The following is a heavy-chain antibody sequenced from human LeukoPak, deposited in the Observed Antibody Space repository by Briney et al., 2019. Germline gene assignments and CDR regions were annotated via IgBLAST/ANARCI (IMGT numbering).Heavy chain of an antibody. J-gene: IGHJ5*02. V-gene: IGHV1-69*13. CDR1: GGTFSSYA. Sequence: SVKVSCKASGGTFSSYAISWVRQAPGQGLGWMGGIIPIFGTANYAQKFQGRVTITADESTSTAYMELSSLRSEDTAVYYCARGSSGWYNWFDPWGQGTLVTVSS. CDR3: ARGSSGWYNWFDP. D-gene: IGHD6-19*01. CDR2: IIPIFGTA.